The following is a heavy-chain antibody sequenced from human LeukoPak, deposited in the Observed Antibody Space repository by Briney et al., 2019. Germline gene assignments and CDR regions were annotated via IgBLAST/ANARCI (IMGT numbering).Heavy chain of an antibody. D-gene: IGHD5-12*01. J-gene: IGHJ4*02. V-gene: IGHV4-30-2*01. CDR2: IYHSVTT. Sequence: TSQTLSLTCAVSGGSTTSGGYSWSWVRQPPGKALEWIGYIYHSVTTHYNPSLKSRVSTPVDRSKNQFFLKLNSVTAADTAVYDCARAHSGYYYFDYWGQGTLVTVSS. CDR1: GGSTTSGGYS. CDR3: ARAHSGYYYFDY.